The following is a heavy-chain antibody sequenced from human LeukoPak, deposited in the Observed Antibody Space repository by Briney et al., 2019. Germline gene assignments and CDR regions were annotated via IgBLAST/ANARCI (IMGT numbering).Heavy chain of an antibody. CDR2: IYTSGST. V-gene: IGHV4-61*02. D-gene: IGHD6-19*01. J-gene: IGHJ4*02. Sequence: SETLSLTCTVSGGSISSGSYYWSWIRQPAGRGLEWIGRIYTSGSTNYNPSLKSRVTISVDTSKNQFSLKLSSVTAADTAVYYCARGPHHGWSFDYWGQGTLVTVSS. CDR3: ARGPHHGWSFDY. CDR1: GGSISSGSYY.